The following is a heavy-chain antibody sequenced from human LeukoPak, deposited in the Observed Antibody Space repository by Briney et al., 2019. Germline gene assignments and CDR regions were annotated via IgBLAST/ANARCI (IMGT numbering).Heavy chain of an antibody. CDR3: ARESDYGGNSVPAAFDI. CDR1: GGTFSSYA. D-gene: IGHD4-23*01. CDR2: IIPIFGTA. J-gene: IGHJ3*02. Sequence: GASVKVSCKASGGTFSSYAISWVRQAPGQGLEWMGGIIPIFGTANYAQKFQGRVTITTDESTSTAYMELSSLRSEDTAVYYCARESDYGGNSVPAAFDIWGQGTMVTVSS. V-gene: IGHV1-69*05.